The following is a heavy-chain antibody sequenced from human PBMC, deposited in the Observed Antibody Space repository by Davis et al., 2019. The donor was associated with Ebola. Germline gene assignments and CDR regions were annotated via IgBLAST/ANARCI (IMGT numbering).Heavy chain of an antibody. CDR1: GGSFSGYY. J-gene: IGHJ6*03. V-gene: IGHV4-34*01. D-gene: IGHD3-3*01. CDR3: ARVVAWSGYYTHYYMDV. Sequence: SETLSLTCAVYGGSFSGYYWSWIRQPPGKGLEWIGEINHSGSTNYNPSLKSRVTISGDTSKNQFSLKLSSVTAADTAVYYCARVVAWSGYYTHYYMDVWGKGTTVTVSS. CDR2: INHSGST.